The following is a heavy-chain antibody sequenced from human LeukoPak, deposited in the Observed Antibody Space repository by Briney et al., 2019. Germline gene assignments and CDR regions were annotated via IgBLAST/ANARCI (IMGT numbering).Heavy chain of an antibody. CDR3: ARGPKYYYGSGSYGFFNWFDP. CDR2: INHSGST. J-gene: IGHJ5*02. CDR1: GGSFSGYY. V-gene: IGHV4-34*01. Sequence: SETLSLTCAVYGGSFSGYYWSWIRQPPGKGLEWIGEINHSGSTNYNPSLKSRVTISVDTSKNQFSLKLSSVTAADTAVYYCARGPKYYYGSGSYGFFNWFDPWGQGTLVTVSS. D-gene: IGHD3-10*01.